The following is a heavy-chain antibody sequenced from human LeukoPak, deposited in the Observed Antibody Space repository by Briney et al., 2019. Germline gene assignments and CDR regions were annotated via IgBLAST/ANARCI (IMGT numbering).Heavy chain of an antibody. D-gene: IGHD3-10*01. V-gene: IGHV1-2*04. CDR2: INPNSGGT. CDR1: GYTFTGYY. J-gene: IGHJ6*04. CDR3: ARYGFGELSSYGMDV. Sequence: ASVKVSCKASGYTFTGYYMHWVRLAPGQGLEWMGWINPNSGGTNYAQKFQGWVTMTRDTSISTAYMELSRLRSDDTAVYYCARYGFGELSSYGMDVWGKGTMVTVSS.